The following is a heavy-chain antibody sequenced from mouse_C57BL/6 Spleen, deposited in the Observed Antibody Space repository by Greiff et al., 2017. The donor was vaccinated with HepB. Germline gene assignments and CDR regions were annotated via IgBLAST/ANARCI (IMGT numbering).Heavy chain of an antibody. J-gene: IGHJ1*03. CDR3: ANGFRV. V-gene: IGHV1-54*01. CDR2: INPGSGGT. CDR1: GYAFTNYL. Sequence: QVQLQQSGAELVRPGTSVKVSCKASGYAFTNYLIEWVKQRPGQGLEWIGVINPGSGGTNYNEKFKGKATLTADKSSSTAYMQLSSLTSEDSAVYFCANGFRVWGTGTTVTVSS.